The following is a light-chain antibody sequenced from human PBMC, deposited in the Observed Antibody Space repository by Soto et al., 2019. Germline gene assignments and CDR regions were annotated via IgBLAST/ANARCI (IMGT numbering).Light chain of an antibody. J-gene: IGLJ2*01. CDR2: DND. CDR3: GTWDTRLNGVV. V-gene: IGLV1-51*01. CDR1: NSNIGTNS. Sequence: QSVLTQPPSVSAAPGQKVTISCSGSNSNIGTNSVSWYQQLPRTAPKLLIYDNDQRPFGIPDRFSGSTSGTSATLGITGLQTGDEADYYCGTWDTRLNGVVFGGGTKLTVL.